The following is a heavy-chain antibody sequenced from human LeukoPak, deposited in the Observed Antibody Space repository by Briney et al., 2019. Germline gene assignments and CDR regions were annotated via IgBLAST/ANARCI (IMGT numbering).Heavy chain of an antibody. D-gene: IGHD2-15*01. CDR3: ARAHLGYCSGGSCYGWFDP. V-gene: IGHV1-69*06. J-gene: IGHJ5*02. CDR2: IIPIFGTA. Sequence: SVKVSCKASGGTFSSYAISWVRQAPGQGLEWMGGIIPIFGTANYAQKFQGRVTITADKSTSTAYMELSSLRSEDTAVYYCARAHLGYCSGGSCYGWFDPWGQGTLVTVSS. CDR1: GGTFSSYA.